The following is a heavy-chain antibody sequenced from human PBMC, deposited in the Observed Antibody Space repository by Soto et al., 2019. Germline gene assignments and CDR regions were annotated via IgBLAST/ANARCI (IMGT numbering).Heavy chain of an antibody. Sequence: QVQLVESGGGVVQPGRSLRLSCAASGFTFSSYGMHWVRQAPGKGLEWVAVISYDGSNKYYADSVKGRVTISRDNSKNPLYLQMNSLRAEDTAVYYCAKDDSGGVVITYIFDYWGQGTLVTVSS. V-gene: IGHV3-30*18. CDR2: ISYDGSNK. J-gene: IGHJ4*02. CDR1: GFTFSSYG. D-gene: IGHD3-22*01. CDR3: AKDDSGGVVITYIFDY.